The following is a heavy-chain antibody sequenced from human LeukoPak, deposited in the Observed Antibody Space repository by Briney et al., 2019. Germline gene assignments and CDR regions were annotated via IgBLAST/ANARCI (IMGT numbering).Heavy chain of an antibody. J-gene: IGHJ4*02. CDR1: GFTFSSYW. CDR3: ARDPVSGYVPFDY. Sequence: PGGSLRLSCAASGFTFSSYWMSWVRQAPGKGLEWVANIKQDGSEKYYVDSVKGRFTISRDNAKNSLYLQMNSLRAEDTAVYYCARDPVSGYVPFDYWGQGTLVTVSS. V-gene: IGHV3-7*01. CDR2: IKQDGSEK. D-gene: IGHD5-12*01.